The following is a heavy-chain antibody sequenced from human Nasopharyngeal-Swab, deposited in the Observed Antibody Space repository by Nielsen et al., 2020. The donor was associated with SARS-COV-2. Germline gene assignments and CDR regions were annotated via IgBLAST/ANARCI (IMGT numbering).Heavy chain of an antibody. J-gene: IGHJ5*02. CDR1: GFTVSSNY. D-gene: IGHD1-1*01. Sequence: GESLKISCAASGFTVSSNYMSWVRQAPGKGLEWVSVIYSGGSTYYADSVEGRFTISRDNSKNTLYLQMNSLRAEDTAVYYCARDGTGTTRKNGWFDPWGQGTLVTVSS. CDR3: ARDGTGTTRKNGWFDP. V-gene: IGHV3-66*01. CDR2: IYSGGST.